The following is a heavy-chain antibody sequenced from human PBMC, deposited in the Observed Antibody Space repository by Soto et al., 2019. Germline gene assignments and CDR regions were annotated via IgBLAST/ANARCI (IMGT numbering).Heavy chain of an antibody. V-gene: IGHV4-34*01. CDR1: GGSFSGYY. Sequence: KASETLSLTCAVYGGSFSGYYWSWIRQPPGKGLEWIGEINHSGSTNYNPSLKSRVTISVDTSKNQFSLKLSSVTAADTAVYYCARVQQPGGGLADYWGQGTLVTVSS. CDR2: INHSGST. D-gene: IGHD3-16*01. CDR3: ARVQQPGGGLADY. J-gene: IGHJ4*02.